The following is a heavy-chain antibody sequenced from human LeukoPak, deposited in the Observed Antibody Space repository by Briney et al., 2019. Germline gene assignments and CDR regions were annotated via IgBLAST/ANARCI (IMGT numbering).Heavy chain of an antibody. J-gene: IGHJ4*02. Sequence: ASVKVSCKASGYTLTSYAMNWVRQAPGQGLEWMGWINTNTGNPTYAQGFTGRFVFSLDISVSTAYLQISSLKAEDTAVYYCARVRGDNDYYDSSGCYYGIWDYWGQGTLVTVSS. D-gene: IGHD3-22*01. CDR2: INTNTGNP. V-gene: IGHV7-4-1*02. CDR1: GYTLTSYA. CDR3: ARVRGDNDYYDSSGCYYGIWDY.